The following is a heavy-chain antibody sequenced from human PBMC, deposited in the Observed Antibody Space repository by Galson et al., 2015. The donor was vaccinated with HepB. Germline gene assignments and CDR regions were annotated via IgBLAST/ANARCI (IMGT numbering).Heavy chain of an antibody. Sequence: SLRLSCAASGFTFSSPWMSWARQAPGKGLEWVANINQGGNEKYYVDSVSGRFTISRDNARNSLYLQVDSLRAEDTAVYYCARDHVGPGIYFDNWGQGTLVTFSS. J-gene: IGHJ4*02. D-gene: IGHD1-26*01. CDR2: INQGGNEK. CDR3: ARDHVGPGIYFDN. V-gene: IGHV3-7*03. CDR1: GFTFSSPW.